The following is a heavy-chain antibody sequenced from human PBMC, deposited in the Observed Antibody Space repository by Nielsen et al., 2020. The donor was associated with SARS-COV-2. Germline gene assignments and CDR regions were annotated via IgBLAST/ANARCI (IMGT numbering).Heavy chain of an antibody. CDR1: GYSFTSYW. Sequence: GESLKISCKASGYSFTSYWIGWVRQMPGKGLEWMGIIYPGDSDTRYSPSFQGQVTISADKSISTAYLQWSSLKASDTAMYYCARLNYYDSSGYWFDPWGQGTLVTVSS. CDR2: IYPGDSDT. J-gene: IGHJ5*02. D-gene: IGHD3-22*01. V-gene: IGHV5-51*01. CDR3: ARLNYYDSSGYWFDP.